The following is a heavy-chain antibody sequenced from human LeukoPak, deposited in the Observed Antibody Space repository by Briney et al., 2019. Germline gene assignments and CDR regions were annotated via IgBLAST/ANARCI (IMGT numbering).Heavy chain of an antibody. CDR3: ARDDPPSFRYYDFWSGYYGSLYGMDV. V-gene: IGHV3-74*01. CDR2: INSDGSST. CDR1: GFTFSSYW. Sequence: GGSLRLSCAASGFTFSSYWMHWVRQAPGKGLVWVSRINSDGSSTSYADSVKGRFTISRDNAKNTLYLQMNSLRAEDTAVYYCARDDPPSFRYYDFWSGYYGSLYGMDVWGQGTTVTVSS. D-gene: IGHD3-3*01. J-gene: IGHJ6*02.